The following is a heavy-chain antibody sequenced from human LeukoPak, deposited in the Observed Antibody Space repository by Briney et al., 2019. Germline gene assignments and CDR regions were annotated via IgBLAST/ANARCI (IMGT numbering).Heavy chain of an antibody. Sequence: GASVKVSCKASGYTFTSYDINWVRQATGQGLEWMGWMNPNSGNTGYAQKFQGRVTITRNTSISTAYMELSSLRSEDTAVYYCARDRGYYDSSGYFPYYYYYMDVRGKGTTVTVSS. J-gene: IGHJ6*03. V-gene: IGHV1-8*03. CDR1: GYTFTSYD. CDR3: ARDRGYYDSSGYFPYYYYYMDV. D-gene: IGHD3-22*01. CDR2: MNPNSGNT.